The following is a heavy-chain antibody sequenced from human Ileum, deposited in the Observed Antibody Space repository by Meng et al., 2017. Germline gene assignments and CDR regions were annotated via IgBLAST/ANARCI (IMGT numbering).Heavy chain of an antibody. Sequence: VQQVQSGAEVKKPGASGKASCKASGYTFTTYGISWVRQAPGQVLEWMGWMNTNKGNTNYAQKFQGRVTMTRDTSTSTAYMELRSLRSDDTAVYYCAREGAYNGGDYWGQGTLVTVSS. J-gene: IGHJ4*02. CDR2: MNTNKGNT. CDR1: GYTFTTYG. D-gene: IGHD1-1*01. CDR3: AREGAYNGGDY. V-gene: IGHV1-18*01.